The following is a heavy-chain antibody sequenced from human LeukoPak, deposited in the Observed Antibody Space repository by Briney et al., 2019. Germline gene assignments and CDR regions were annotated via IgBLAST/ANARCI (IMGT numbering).Heavy chain of an antibody. CDR2: ISGSGGRS. CDR1: GFTFSSYA. Sequence: GGSLRLSCAASGFTFSSYAMSWVRHAPGKGLEWVSAISGSGGRSYYADSVKGRFTISREHSKNTLYLQMNSLRAEDTAVYYCAKTRGSSGWYFDYWGQGTLVTVSS. D-gene: IGHD6-19*01. CDR3: AKTRGSSGWYFDY. J-gene: IGHJ4*02. V-gene: IGHV3-23*01.